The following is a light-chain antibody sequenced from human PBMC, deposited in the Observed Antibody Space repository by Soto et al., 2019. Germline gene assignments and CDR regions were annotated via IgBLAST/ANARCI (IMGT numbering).Light chain of an antibody. V-gene: IGKV1-39*01. CDR1: ESISNN. CDR3: QQTSSTPLGA. Sequence: DIQMTQSPSSLSASVGDRVTITCRAGESISNNLNWYQQKPGKAPKLLIYAASTLQSGVPSRFSSGGSGTDFPLTIVSLQAEDFTTYYCQQTSSTPLGAFGQRTTVEIQ. CDR2: AAS. J-gene: IGKJ1*01.